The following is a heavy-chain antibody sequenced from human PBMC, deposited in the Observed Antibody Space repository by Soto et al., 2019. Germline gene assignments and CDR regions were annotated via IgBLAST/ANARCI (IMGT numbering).Heavy chain of an antibody. CDR3: ARVPPGYGDYMHNWFDP. Sequence: GASVKVSCKASGYTFPGYYMHWVRQAPGQGLEWMGWINPNSGGTNYAQKFQGRVTMTRDTSISTAYMELSRLRSDDTAVYYCARVPPGYGDYMHNWFDPWGQGTMVTVYS. J-gene: IGHJ5*02. V-gene: IGHV1-2*02. CDR1: GYTFPGYY. CDR2: INPNSGGT. D-gene: IGHD4-17*01.